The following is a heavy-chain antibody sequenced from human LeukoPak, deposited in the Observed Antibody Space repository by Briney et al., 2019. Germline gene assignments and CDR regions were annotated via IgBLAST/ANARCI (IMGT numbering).Heavy chain of an antibody. Sequence: GGSLRLSCAASGFTFSDAWMSWVRQAPGKGLEWVGRIKSKNDGGTTEYAAPVRGRFTISRDDSENTLSLQMNSLRAEDTAVYYCARDALLNWFDPWGQGTLVTVSS. CDR1: GFTFSDAW. V-gene: IGHV3-15*05. CDR3: ARDALLNWFDP. CDR2: IKSKNDGGTT. D-gene: IGHD1-26*01. J-gene: IGHJ5*02.